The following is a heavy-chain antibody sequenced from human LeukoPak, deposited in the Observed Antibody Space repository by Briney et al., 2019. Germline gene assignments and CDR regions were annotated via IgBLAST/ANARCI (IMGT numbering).Heavy chain of an antibody. CDR1: GFTFSHYG. CDR3: AKGHSSYYYGSVEYFQH. CDR2: ISGSGGST. J-gene: IGHJ1*01. V-gene: IGHV3-23*01. D-gene: IGHD3-10*01. Sequence: PGGSLRLSCAASGFTFSHYGMHWVRQAPGKGLEWVSAISGSGGSTYYADSVKGRFTISRDNSKNTLYLQMNSLRAEDTAVYYCAKGHSSYYYGSVEYFQHWGQGTLVTVSS.